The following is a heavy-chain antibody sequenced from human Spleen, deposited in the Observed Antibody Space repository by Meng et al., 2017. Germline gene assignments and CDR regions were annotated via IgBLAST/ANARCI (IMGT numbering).Heavy chain of an antibody. CDR2: ISSNGSTI. V-gene: IGHV3-11*04. J-gene: IGHJ5*02. CDR3: ARAPGGVSRWFDP. D-gene: IGHD3-10*01. Sequence: GESLKISCAASGFTFSDYYMSWIRQAPGKGLEWVSYISSNGSTIYYADSVKGRFTISRDNSKNTLYLQMNSLRAEDTAVYYCARAPGGVSRWFDPWGQGTLVTVSS. CDR1: GFTFSDYY.